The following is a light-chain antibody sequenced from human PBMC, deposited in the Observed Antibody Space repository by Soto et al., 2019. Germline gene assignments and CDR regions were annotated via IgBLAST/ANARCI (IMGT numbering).Light chain of an antibody. Sequence: QAVVTQPPSVSGAPGQRVTISCTGSSSNIGANYDVNWYQHLPGTAPKLLIHGNSNRPSGVPDRFSGSKSGTSASLAITGLQAEDEADYYCQSYDSRLTGYVFGSGTKVTVL. CDR3: QSYDSRLTGYV. J-gene: IGLJ1*01. V-gene: IGLV1-40*01. CDR1: SSNIGANYD. CDR2: GNS.